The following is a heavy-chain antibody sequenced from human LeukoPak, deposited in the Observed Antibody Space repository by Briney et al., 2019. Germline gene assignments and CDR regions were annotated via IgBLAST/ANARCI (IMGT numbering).Heavy chain of an antibody. Sequence: GGSLRLSCAASGFTFSSYSMNWVRQAPGKGLEWVSSISSSSSYIYYADSVKGRFTISRDDAKNSLYLQMNSLRAEDTAVYYCARESTMVRGALDYWGQGTLVTVSS. J-gene: IGHJ4*02. CDR3: ARESTMVRGALDY. V-gene: IGHV3-21*01. CDR2: ISSSSSYI. CDR1: GFTFSSYS. D-gene: IGHD3-10*01.